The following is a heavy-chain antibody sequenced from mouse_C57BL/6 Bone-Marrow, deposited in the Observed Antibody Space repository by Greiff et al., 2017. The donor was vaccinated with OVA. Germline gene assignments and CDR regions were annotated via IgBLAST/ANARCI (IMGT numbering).Heavy chain of an antibody. CDR3: ARGGVVYYFDY. J-gene: IGHJ2*01. CDR2: IYPGDGDT. Sequence: VQLQQSGPELVKPGASVKISCKASGYAFSSSWMNWVKQRPGKGLEWIGRIYPGDGDTNYNGKFKGKATLTADKSSSTAYMQLSSLTSEDSAVYFCARGGVVYYFDYWGQGTTLTVSS. V-gene: IGHV1-82*01. D-gene: IGHD1-3*01. CDR1: GYAFSSSW.